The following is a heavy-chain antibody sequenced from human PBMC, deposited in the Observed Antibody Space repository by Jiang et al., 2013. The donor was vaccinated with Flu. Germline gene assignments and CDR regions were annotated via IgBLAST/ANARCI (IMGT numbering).Heavy chain of an antibody. J-gene: IGHJ4*02. V-gene: IGHV4-34*01. Sequence: LKSRVTISVDTSKNQFSLKLSSVTAADTAVYYCARFPPSSRYPYSSSWYDWGQGTLVTVSS. CDR3: ARFPPSSRYPYSSSWYD. D-gene: IGHD6-13*01.